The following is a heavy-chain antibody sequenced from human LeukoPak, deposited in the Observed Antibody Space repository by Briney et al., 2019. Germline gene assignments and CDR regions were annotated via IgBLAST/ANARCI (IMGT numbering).Heavy chain of an antibody. V-gene: IGHV4-4*07. CDR3: AREEWEPVGGTFDY. J-gene: IGHJ4*02. Sequence: SETLSLTCTASGGSISSYYWSWIRQPAGKGPEWIGRIYTSGSTNYNPSLKSRLTMSVDTSKNQFSLKLSSVTAADTVVYYCAREEWEPVGGTFDYWGQGTLVTVSS. CDR1: GGSISSYY. D-gene: IGHD1-26*01. CDR2: IYTSGST.